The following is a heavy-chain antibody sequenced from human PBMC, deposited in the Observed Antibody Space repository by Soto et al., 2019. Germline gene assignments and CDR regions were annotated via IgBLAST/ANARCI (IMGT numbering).Heavy chain of an antibody. J-gene: IGHJ4*02. V-gene: IGHV2-5*02. D-gene: IGHD6-13*01. Sequence: QITLKESGPTLVKPTQTLTLTCTFSGFSLSTSGVGVGWIRQPPGKALEWLALIYWDDDKRYSPSLKSRLTITKDTSKNQVVLTMTNMDPVETATYYCARPNPGYSSSWYYFAYWGQGTLVTVSS. CDR1: GFSLSTSGVG. CDR3: ARPNPGYSSSWYYFAY. CDR2: IYWDDDK.